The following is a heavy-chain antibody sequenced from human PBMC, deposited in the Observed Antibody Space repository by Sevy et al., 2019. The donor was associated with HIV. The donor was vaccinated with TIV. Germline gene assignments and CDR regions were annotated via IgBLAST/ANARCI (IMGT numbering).Heavy chain of an antibody. CDR3: ARSMEQQLDAFDI. CDR1: GASIRDSSYY. Sequence: SQTLSLTCTVSGASIRDSSYYWAWIRQPPGKGLEWIGNIYSYGDTYYNSSLKSRVTISVDTSKNQFSLSLTSVTAADTAIYFCARSMEQQLDAFDIWGQGTMVTVSS. CDR2: IYSYGDT. D-gene: IGHD6-13*01. J-gene: IGHJ3*02. V-gene: IGHV4-39*01.